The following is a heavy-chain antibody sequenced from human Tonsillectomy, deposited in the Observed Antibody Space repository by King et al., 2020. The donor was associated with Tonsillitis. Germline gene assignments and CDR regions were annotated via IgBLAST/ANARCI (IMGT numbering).Heavy chain of an antibody. V-gene: IGHV3-11*01. CDR1: GFTFSDYY. CDR3: AREESRTIFGSHTSAFDY. CDR2: IRSNGRNI. J-gene: IGHJ4*02. D-gene: IGHD3-3*01. Sequence: VQLVESGGGLVKPGGSLRLSGAASGFTFSDYYMSCIRQAPGEGVEGVLYIRSNGRNIYYADIVKGRFTISREHAKNSLYLQMNSLRAEDTAVYYCAREESRTIFGSHTSAFDYWGQGTLVTVSS.